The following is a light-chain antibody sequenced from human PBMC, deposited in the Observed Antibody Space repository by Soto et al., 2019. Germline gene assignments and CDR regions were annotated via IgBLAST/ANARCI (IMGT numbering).Light chain of an antibody. J-gene: IGKJ3*01. Sequence: EIVLTQSPATLSLSPGERATLSCRASQSVSSYLAWYQQKPGQAPRLLIYDASNRATGIPARFSGSGSGTDFTLPISSLEPEDFAVYYCKQRSNWPPFTFGPGTKVDIK. V-gene: IGKV3-11*01. CDR3: KQRSNWPPFT. CDR1: QSVSSY. CDR2: DAS.